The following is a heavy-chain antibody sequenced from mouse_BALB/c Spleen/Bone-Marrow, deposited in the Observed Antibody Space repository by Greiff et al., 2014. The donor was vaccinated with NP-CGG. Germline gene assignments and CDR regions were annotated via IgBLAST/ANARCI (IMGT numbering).Heavy chain of an antibody. CDR2: IDPETGDI. J-gene: IGHJ3*01. Sequence: VQLQQSGAELVRSGASVRLSCTASGFNIKDYYMHWVKQSPELGLEWIGWIDPETGDIVNATQHQDKAKRSSDPSTNTALLQLNSLTSKVTADYYCNRGMVTTNAYYGQETLVT. CDR3: NRGMVTTNAY. CDR1: GFNIKDYY. V-gene: IGHV14-4*02. D-gene: IGHD2-2*01.